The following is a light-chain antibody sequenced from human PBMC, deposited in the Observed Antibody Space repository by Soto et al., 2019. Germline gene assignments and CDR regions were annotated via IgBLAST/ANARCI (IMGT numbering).Light chain of an antibody. CDR2: DVS. CDR1: SRDVGGYNY. Sequence: QSALTKPASVSGSPGQSITISCTGTSRDVGGYNYVSWYQQHPGKAPKLMIYDVSNRPSGVSNRFSGSKSGNTASLTISGLQAEDEADYYCSSYTSSSTQVFGTGTKVTVL. J-gene: IGLJ1*01. V-gene: IGLV2-14*01. CDR3: SSYTSSSTQV.